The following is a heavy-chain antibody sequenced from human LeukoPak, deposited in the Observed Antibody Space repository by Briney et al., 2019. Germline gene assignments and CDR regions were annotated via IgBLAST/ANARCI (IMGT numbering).Heavy chain of an antibody. Sequence: SETLSLTCAVYGGSFSGYYWSWIRQPPGKGLEWIGEINHSGSTNYNPSLKSRVTISVDTSKNQFSLNPSSVTAADTALYYCARGMVRGVSVAYYWGQGTLVTVSS. J-gene: IGHJ4*02. CDR3: ARGMVRGVSVAYY. D-gene: IGHD3-10*01. CDR2: INHSGST. CDR1: GGSFSGYY. V-gene: IGHV4-34*01.